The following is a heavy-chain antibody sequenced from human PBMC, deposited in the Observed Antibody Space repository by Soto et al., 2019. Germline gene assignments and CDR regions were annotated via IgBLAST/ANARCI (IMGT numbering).Heavy chain of an antibody. D-gene: IGHD6-19*01. CDR1: GFTVSSNY. CDR2: IYSGGST. J-gene: IGHJ4*02. Sequence: EVQLVESGGGLVQPGGSLRLSCAASGFTVSSNYMSWVRQAPGKGLEWVSVIYSGGSTYYADSVKGRFTISRDNSKNTLYLQMNSRRAEDTAGYYCARGNYSSGWYFDSRLDYWGQGTLVTVSS. CDR3: ARGNYSSGWYFDSRLDY. V-gene: IGHV3-66*01.